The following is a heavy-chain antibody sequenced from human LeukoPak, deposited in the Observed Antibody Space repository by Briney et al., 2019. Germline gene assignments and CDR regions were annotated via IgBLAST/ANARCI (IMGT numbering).Heavy chain of an antibody. CDR3: ARGLAYCSGGSCIQPNWFDP. V-gene: IGHV4-39*01. CDR1: AGSISSSSYY. CDR2: IYYSGST. D-gene: IGHD2-15*01. Sequence: PSETLSLTCTVSAGSISSSSYYWGWIRQPPGKGLEWIGTIYYSGSTYYNASLKSRVTISVDTSKNQFSLKLSSVTAADTAVYYCARGLAYCSGGSCIQPNWFDPWGQGTLVTVSS. J-gene: IGHJ5*02.